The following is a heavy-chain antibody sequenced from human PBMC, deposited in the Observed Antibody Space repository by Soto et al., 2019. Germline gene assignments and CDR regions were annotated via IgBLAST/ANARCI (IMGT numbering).Heavy chain of an antibody. D-gene: IGHD3-16*01. V-gene: IGHV3-43*01. CDR2: ITWNGGNK. CDR1: GFRFDDYN. J-gene: IGHJ6*02. Sequence: GGSLRLSCAASGFRFDDYNMHWVRQAPGKGLEWVSLITWNGGNKYYEDSVKGRFTISRDGTTQSVSLQMTSLNREDTGVYYSVIQILSFGSAMDVWGQGTTVTVSS. CDR3: VIQILSFGSAMDV.